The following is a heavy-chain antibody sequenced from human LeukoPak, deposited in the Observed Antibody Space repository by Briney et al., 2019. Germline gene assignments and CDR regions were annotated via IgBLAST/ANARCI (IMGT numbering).Heavy chain of an antibody. Sequence: SETLSLTCTVSGGSISSYYWSWIRQPPGKGLEWIGYIYYSGSTNYNPSLKSRVIISVDTSKNQFSLKLSSATAADTAVYYCARGVAAAGTIGFDYWGQGTLVTVSS. CDR2: IYYSGST. CDR3: ARGVAAAGTIGFDY. D-gene: IGHD6-13*01. J-gene: IGHJ4*02. CDR1: GGSISSYY. V-gene: IGHV4-59*08.